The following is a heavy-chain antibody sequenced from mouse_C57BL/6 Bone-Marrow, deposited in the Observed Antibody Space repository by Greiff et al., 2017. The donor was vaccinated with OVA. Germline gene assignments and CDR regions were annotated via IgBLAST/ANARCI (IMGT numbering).Heavy chain of an antibody. Sequence: VQLQQSGPELVKPGASVKISCKASGYTFTDYYMNWVKQSHGKSLEWIGDINPNNGGTSYNQKFKGKATLTVDKSSSTAYMELRSLTSEDSAVYYCVYDGRDYFDYWGQGTTLTVSS. D-gene: IGHD2-3*01. CDR2: INPNNGGT. V-gene: IGHV1-26*01. CDR3: VYDGRDYFDY. J-gene: IGHJ2*01. CDR1: GYTFTDYY.